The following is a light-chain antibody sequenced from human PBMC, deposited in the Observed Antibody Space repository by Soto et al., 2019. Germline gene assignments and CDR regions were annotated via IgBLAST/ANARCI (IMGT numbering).Light chain of an antibody. CDR1: QTISRW. CDR3: QSRA. V-gene: IGKV1-5*01. CDR2: DAS. Sequence: DIQLTQTPSTFSASVGDEVSITCRPSQTISRWLAWYQPKPGRASKLLIYDASTLESGVPSRFSGSGSETEFTLTISRLQPDDFATYFCQSRAFGQGTRLEIK. J-gene: IGKJ5*01.